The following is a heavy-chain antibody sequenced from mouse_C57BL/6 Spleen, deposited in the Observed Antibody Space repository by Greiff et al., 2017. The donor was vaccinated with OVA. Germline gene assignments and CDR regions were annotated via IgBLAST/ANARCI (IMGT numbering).Heavy chain of an antibody. J-gene: IGHJ4*01. CDR1: GYTFTSYW. D-gene: IGHD2-4*01. CDR2: IHPNSGST. V-gene: IGHV1-64*01. CDR3: ARSDYEAYYYAMDY. Sequence: QVQLQQPGAELVKPGASVKLSCKASGYTFTSYWMHWVKQRPGQGLAWIGMIHPNSGSTNYNEKFKSKATLTVDKSSSTAYMQLSSLTSEDSAVYYCARSDYEAYYYAMDYWGQGTSVTVSS.